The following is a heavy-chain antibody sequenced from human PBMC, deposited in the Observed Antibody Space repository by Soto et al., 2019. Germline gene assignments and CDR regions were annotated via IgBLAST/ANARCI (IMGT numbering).Heavy chain of an antibody. Sequence: QVQLVQSGAEVKKPGSSVKVSCKASGGTFSSYAISWVRQAPGQGLEWMGGIIPIFGTANYAQKFQGRVTITADESTSTGYMELSSLRSEDTAVYYCARPEQLDDYYYYGMDVWGQGTTVTVSS. CDR1: GGTFSSYA. D-gene: IGHD6-6*01. CDR3: ARPEQLDDYYYYGMDV. V-gene: IGHV1-69*01. CDR2: IIPIFGTA. J-gene: IGHJ6*02.